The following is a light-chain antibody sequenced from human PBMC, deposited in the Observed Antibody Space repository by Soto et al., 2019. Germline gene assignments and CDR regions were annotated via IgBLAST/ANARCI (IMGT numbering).Light chain of an antibody. CDR1: QSVRSK. CDR3: QQYNNWPQT. Sequence: EIVLTQSPASLSVSPGERATLSCRASQSVRSKVAWYQQKPGQAPSLVIYDTYIRATGIPARFSGSGFGTEFTLTISSLQPEDFAVYYCQQYNNWPQTFGGGTKVDI. J-gene: IGKJ4*01. CDR2: DTY. V-gene: IGKV3-15*01.